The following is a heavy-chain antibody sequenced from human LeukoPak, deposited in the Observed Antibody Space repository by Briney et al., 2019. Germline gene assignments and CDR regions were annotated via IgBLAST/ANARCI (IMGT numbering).Heavy chain of an antibody. Sequence: KASETLSLTCTVSGGSIGSYYWSWIRQPAGKGLEWIGRIYTSGSTNYNPSLKSRVTISVDTSKNQFSLKLSSVTAADTAVYYCARGPFMTTVTTGREDYWGQGTLVTVSS. CDR2: IYTSGST. J-gene: IGHJ4*02. V-gene: IGHV4-4*07. CDR1: GGSIGSYY. D-gene: IGHD4-11*01. CDR3: ARGPFMTTVTTGREDY.